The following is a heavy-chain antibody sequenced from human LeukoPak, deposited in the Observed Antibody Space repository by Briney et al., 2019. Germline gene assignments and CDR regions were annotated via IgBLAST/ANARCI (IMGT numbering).Heavy chain of an antibody. J-gene: IGHJ3*02. Sequence: ASVRVSSKASGYTFTSYDINWVRRATGQGLEWMGWMNPNSGNTGYAQKFQGRVTMTRNTSISTAYMELSSLRSEDTAVYYCARMKEMATMRDAFDIWGQGTMVTVSS. CDR2: MNPNSGNT. CDR3: ARMKEMATMRDAFDI. CDR1: GYTFTSYD. V-gene: IGHV1-8*01. D-gene: IGHD5-24*01.